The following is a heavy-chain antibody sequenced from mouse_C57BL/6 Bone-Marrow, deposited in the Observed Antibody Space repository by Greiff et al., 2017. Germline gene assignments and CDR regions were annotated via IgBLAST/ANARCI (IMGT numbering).Heavy chain of an antibody. CDR3: VRHGLAMDY. CDR2: IRSKSNNYAT. Sequence: VLLVESGGGLVQPKGSLKLSCAASGFSFNTYAMNWVRQAPGTGLEWVARIRSKSNNYATYYADSVKDRFTISRDDSESMLYLQMNNLKTEDTAMYYCVRHGLAMDYWGQGTSVTVAA. D-gene: IGHD2-2*01. V-gene: IGHV10-1*01. CDR1: GFSFNTYA. J-gene: IGHJ4*01.